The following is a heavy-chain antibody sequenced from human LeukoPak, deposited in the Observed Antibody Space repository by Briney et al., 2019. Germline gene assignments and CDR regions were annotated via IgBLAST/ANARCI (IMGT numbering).Heavy chain of an antibody. D-gene: IGHD6-19*01. CDR1: GFTFSDNA. J-gene: IGHJ4*02. CDR2: IRGTGTTT. V-gene: IGHV3-23*01. Sequence: PGGSLRLSCAASGFTFSDNAMSWVRQAPGKGLEGVSAIRGTGTTTFYAASVKGRFTISRDNSKNTADLQMNSLRAEDTAVYYCAKVSWLGTLPSYHFDSWGQGTQVTVSS. CDR3: AKVSWLGTLPSYHFDS.